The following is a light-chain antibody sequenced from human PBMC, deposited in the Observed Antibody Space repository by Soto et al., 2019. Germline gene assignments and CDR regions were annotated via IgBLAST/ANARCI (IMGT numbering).Light chain of an antibody. J-gene: IGLJ2*01. V-gene: IGLV2-14*03. CDR1: SSDVGGYNY. Sequence: YVLTQPASVSGSPGQSITISCTGTSSDVGGYNYVSWYQHHPGKAPKLMIYDVTNRPSGVSNRFSGSKSGNTASLSISGLQAVDEADYYCSSYARNRDVLFGGGTKLTVL. CDR2: DVT. CDR3: SSYARNRDVL.